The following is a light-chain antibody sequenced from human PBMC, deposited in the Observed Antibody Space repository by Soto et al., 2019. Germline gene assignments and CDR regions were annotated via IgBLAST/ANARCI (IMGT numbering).Light chain of an antibody. J-gene: IGKJ2*01. CDR3: QQYEYSHHSYT. CDR2: GSS. CDR1: QSLTSSY. V-gene: IGKV3-20*01. Sequence: EIVLTQSPGTLSLSPGERATLSCRASQSLTSSYLAWYQQKPGQAPRLLIYGSSSRATGIPDRFSGSGSGTDSALTISILEPEAYAVEYCQQYEYSHHSYTFGQGTKVEIK.